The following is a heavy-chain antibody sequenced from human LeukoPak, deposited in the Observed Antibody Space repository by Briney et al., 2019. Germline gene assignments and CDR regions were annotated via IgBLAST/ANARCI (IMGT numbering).Heavy chain of an antibody. CDR3: AARYAYGDYVVRP. J-gene: IGHJ4*02. V-gene: IGHV1-69*02. D-gene: IGHD4-17*01. CDR2: IIPILGIA. Sequence: GASVKVSCKASGGTFSSYTISWVRQAPGQGLEWMGRIIPILGIANYAQKFQGRVTITADKSTSTAYMELSSLRSEDTAVYYCAARYAYGDYVVRPWGQGTLVTVSS. CDR1: GGTFSSYT.